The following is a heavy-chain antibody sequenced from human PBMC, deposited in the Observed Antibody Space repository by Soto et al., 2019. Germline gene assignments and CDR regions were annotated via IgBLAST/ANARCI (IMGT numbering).Heavy chain of an antibody. J-gene: IGHJ4*02. CDR3: AREGEYSSAIDY. D-gene: IGHD6-19*01. Sequence: PGGSLSLSCAASGFTFSSYWMHWVRQAPGKGLVWVSRINRDGSSTSYADSVQGRFTISRYSAKNTLYLQMNSLTAEDTAVYYCAREGEYSSAIDYWGQGTLVTVSS. CDR1: GFTFSSYW. V-gene: IGHV3-74*01. CDR2: INRDGSST.